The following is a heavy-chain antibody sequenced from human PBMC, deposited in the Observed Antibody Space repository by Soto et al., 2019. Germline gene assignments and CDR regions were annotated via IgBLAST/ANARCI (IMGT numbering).Heavy chain of an antibody. CDR3: AAPTMVRGVIDMYGMDV. J-gene: IGHJ6*02. CDR2: IVVGSGNT. Sequence: AASVKVSCKASGFTFTSSAVQWVRQARGQRLEWIGWIVVGSGNTNYAQKFQERVTITRDMSTSTAYMELSSLRSEDTAVYYCAAPTMVRGVIDMYGMDVWGQGTTVTVSS. D-gene: IGHD3-10*01. V-gene: IGHV1-58*01. CDR1: GFTFTSSA.